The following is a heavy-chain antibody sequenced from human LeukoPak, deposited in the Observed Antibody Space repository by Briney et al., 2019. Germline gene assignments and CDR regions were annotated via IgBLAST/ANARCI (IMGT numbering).Heavy chain of an antibody. J-gene: IGHJ6*04. V-gene: IGHV1-46*01. CDR2: INPSGGST. CDR3: ARGPSFTMVRGVHSRCMDV. CDR1: GYTFTSYY. D-gene: IGHD3-10*01. Sequence: ASVKVSCKASGYTFTSYYMHWVRQAPGQGLEWMGIINPSGGSTSYAQRFQGRVTITRDTSTSTVYMELSSLRSEHTAVSYCARGPSFTMVRGVHSRCMDVWGKGTTVTVSS.